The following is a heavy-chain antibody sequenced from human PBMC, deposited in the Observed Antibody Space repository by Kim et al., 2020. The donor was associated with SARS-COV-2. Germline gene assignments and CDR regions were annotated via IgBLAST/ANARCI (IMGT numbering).Heavy chain of an antibody. CDR2: WDDDK. CDR3: ARKINLDV. D-gene: IGHD1-1*01. V-gene: IGHV2-70*01. Sequence: WDDDKYYTTSLKTRLTISKDTSKHQVVLTMTNMDPVDTATYYCARKINLDVWGKGTTVTVSS. J-gene: IGHJ6*04.